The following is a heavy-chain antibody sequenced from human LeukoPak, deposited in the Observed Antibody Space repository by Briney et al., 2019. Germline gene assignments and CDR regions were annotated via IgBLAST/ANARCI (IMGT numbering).Heavy chain of an antibody. Sequence: GGSLRLSCTASGFTFGEYSMSWVRQAPGKGLEWVGFIRKQDGTTEYAASVRGRFTISRDESKRIAYLQMNSLKTEDTAVYHCNRWHISGVSYSNVWGQGTLVTVSS. V-gene: IGHV3-49*04. CDR3: NRWHISGVSYSNV. CDR1: GFTFGEYS. D-gene: IGHD2-15*01. CDR2: IRKQDGTT. J-gene: IGHJ4*02.